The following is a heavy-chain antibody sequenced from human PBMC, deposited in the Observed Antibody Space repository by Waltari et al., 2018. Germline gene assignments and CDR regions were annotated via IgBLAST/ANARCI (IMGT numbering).Heavy chain of an antibody. V-gene: IGHV4-34*01. CDR1: GGSFSGDY. D-gene: IGHD3-3*01. CDR2: INHSGST. Sequence: QVQLQQWGAGLLKTSETLSLTCAVYGGSFSGDYWSWIRQPPGKGLEWIGEINHSGSTNYNPSLKSRVTISVDTSKNQFSLKLSSVTAADTAVYYCARGHNKASIFGVVRGMDVWGQGTTVTVSS. J-gene: IGHJ6*02. CDR3: ARGHNKASIFGVVRGMDV.